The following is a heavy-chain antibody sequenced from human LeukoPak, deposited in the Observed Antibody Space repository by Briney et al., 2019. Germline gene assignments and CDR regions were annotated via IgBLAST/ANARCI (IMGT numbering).Heavy chain of an antibody. CDR3: AELGITMIGGV. V-gene: IGHV3-11*04. Sequence: GGSLRLSCAASGFTFSDYYMSWIRQAPGKGLEWISYISYRGTTIYYADSVKGRFIISKDNAKNSLYLQMDSLRVEDTGVYFCAELGITMIGGVWGKGTTVTISS. J-gene: IGHJ6*04. CDR2: ISYRGTTI. D-gene: IGHD3-10*02. CDR1: GFTFSDYY.